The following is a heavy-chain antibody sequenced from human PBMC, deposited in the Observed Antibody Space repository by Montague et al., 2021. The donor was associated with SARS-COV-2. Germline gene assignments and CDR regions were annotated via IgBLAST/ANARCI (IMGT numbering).Heavy chain of an antibody. CDR2: TYFRYKWYN. J-gene: IGHJ4*02. CDR3: GRVFAPAGTFDF. D-gene: IGHD6-13*01. Sequence: CAISGDSVSTNNTTWNWVRQSPSGDLEWVGRTYFRYKWYNDYAVSVKSRITINPDTSKNQFSLQLKSVTPKDTAIYFCGRVFAPAGTFDFWGQGTLVTVSS. CDR1: GDSVSTNNTT. V-gene: IGHV6-1*01.